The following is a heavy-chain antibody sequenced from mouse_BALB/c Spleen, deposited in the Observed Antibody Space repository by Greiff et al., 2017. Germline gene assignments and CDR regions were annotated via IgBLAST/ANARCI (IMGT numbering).Heavy chain of an antibody. V-gene: IGHV3-6*02. D-gene: IGHD1-2*01. CDR1: GYSITSGYY. CDR3: ARGVYGYYAMDY. CDR2: ISYDGSN. J-gene: IGHJ4*01. Sequence: VQLQQSGPGLVKPSQSLSLTCSVTGYSITSGYYWNWIRQFPGNKLEWMGYISYDGSNNYNPSLKNRISITRDTSKNQFFLKLNSVTTEDTATYYCARGVYGYYAMDYWGQGTSVTVSS.